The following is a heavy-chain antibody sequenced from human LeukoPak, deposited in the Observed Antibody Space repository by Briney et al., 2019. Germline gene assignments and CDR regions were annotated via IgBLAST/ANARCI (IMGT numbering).Heavy chain of an antibody. CDR3: ARDPYCSSTSCYGWFDP. D-gene: IGHD2-2*01. Sequence: ASVKVSCKASGYTFTSYGISWVRQAPGQGLEWMGWISAYNGNTNYAQKLQGRVTITTDTSTSTAYMELRSLRSDDTAVYYCARDPYCSSTSCYGWFDPWGQGTLVTVSS. CDR1: GYTFTSYG. V-gene: IGHV1-18*01. CDR2: ISAYNGNT. J-gene: IGHJ5*02.